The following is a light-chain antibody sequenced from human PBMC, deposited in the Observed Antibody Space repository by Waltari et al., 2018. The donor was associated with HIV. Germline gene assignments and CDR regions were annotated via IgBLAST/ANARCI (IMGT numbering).Light chain of an antibody. CDR1: SGSIASNY. CDR3: QSYDSSNHVV. CDR2: EDN. V-gene: IGLV6-57*01. Sequence: NFMLPQPHSVSESPGKTVTLSCTRSSGSIASNYVQWYQQRPGSSPTTVIYEDNQRPSGVPDRFSGSIDSSSNSASLTISGLKTEDEADYYCQSYDSSNHVVFGGGTKLTVL. J-gene: IGLJ2*01.